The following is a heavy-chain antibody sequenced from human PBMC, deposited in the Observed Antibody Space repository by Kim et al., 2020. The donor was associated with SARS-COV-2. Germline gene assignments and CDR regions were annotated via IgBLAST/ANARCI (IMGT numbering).Heavy chain of an antibody. Sequence: ASVKVSCKASGYTFTGYYMHWVRQAPGQGLEWMGRINPNSGGTNYAQKFQGRVTMTRDTSISTAYMELSRLRSDDTAVYYCARGPRADFWSGYPTTNYYFDYWGQGTLVTVSS. CDR3: ARGPRADFWSGYPTTNYYFDY. CDR1: GYTFTGYY. J-gene: IGHJ4*02. D-gene: IGHD3-3*01. V-gene: IGHV1-2*06. CDR2: INPNSGGT.